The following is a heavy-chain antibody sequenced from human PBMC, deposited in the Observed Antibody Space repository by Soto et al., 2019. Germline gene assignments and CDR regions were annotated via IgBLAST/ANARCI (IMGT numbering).Heavy chain of an antibody. CDR2: IYWNDDK. D-gene: IGHD2-15*01. CDR1: GFSLSTSAVG. CDR3: ALIPMGGTCYLGL. J-gene: IGHJ1*01. V-gene: IGHV2-5*01. Sequence: SGPTLVNPTQTLTLTCTFSGFSLSTSAVGVGWIRRPPGKALEWLGLIYWNDDKRYSPSLKSRLTISKDTSKNLVFLRMNDLDPVDTATYPCALIPMGGTCYLGLWGRGTLVTVSS.